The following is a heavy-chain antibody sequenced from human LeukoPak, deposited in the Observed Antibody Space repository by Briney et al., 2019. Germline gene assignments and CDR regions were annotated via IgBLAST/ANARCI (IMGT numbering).Heavy chain of an antibody. D-gene: IGHD2-21*01. J-gene: IGHJ4*02. CDR3: ARVWQDYSGVDY. CDR2: ISTTGTTI. V-gene: IGHV3-48*02. CDR1: GFTFSAYH. Sequence: GGSLRLSCATSGFTFSAYHINWVRQAPGKGLEWISYISTTGTTIHYADSVKGRFAISRDNAKSSLYLQMNSLRDEDTAVYYCARVWQDYSGVDYWGQGTLVTVSS.